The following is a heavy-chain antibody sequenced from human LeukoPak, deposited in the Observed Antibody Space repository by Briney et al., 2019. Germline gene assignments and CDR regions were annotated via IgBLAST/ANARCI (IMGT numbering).Heavy chain of an antibody. Sequence: SQTPSLTCIGTRGSISSRSYYWAWIRQPPGKGLEWIGAVYYSGSTYYSPSLKRRVHISVETSKNHFFLNPTSLTVGHTAMYYCARISTTLTTRDFDTWGQGTLVTVSS. CDR1: RGSISSRSYY. CDR2: VYYSGST. J-gene: IGHJ4*02. D-gene: IGHD4-11*01. CDR3: ARISTTLTTRDFDT. V-gene: IGHV4-39*07.